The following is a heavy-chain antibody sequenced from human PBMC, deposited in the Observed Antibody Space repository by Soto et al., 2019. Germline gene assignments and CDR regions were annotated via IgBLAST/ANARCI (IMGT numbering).Heavy chain of an antibody. J-gene: IGHJ4*02. D-gene: IGHD1-26*01. CDR2: ISSNGGST. CDR3: ERGAGFRRAQTRIVGALVN. CDR1: GFTFSSYA. V-gene: IGHV3-64*02. Sequence: PGGSLRLSCASSGFTFSSYAMHWVRQAPGKGLEYVSAISSNGGSTYYADSVKGRFTISRDNSKNKLYLQMGSLRAEDMAVYYCERGAGFRRAQTRIVGALVNWGQGTLVTVSS.